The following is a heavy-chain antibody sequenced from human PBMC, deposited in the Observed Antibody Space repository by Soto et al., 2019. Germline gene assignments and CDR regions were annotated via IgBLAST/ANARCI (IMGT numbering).Heavy chain of an antibody. D-gene: IGHD1-7*01. CDR3: AKTPAGTTRPFDY. Sequence: GRSLRPSCPASGFTFSSYAMSWVRQAPGDWREWVSAITGRGGRTYYADSVKGRLTISRDNSKNTLYLQMSSRRAEDTAVYYCAKTPAGTTRPFDYWGQGTLVTVSS. CDR2: ITGRGGRT. V-gene: IGHV3-23*01. J-gene: IGHJ4*02. CDR1: GFTFSSYA.